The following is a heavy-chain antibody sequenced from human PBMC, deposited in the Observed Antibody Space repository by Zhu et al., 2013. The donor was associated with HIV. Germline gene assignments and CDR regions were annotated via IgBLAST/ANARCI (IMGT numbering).Heavy chain of an antibody. CDR1: GGTFSSYA. CDR3: ASVNVLRFLVVVIILYYYYYGMDV. CDR2: IIPIFGTA. V-gene: IGHV1-69*01. D-gene: IGHD3-3*01. J-gene: IGHJ6*02. Sequence: QVQLVQSGAEVKKPGSSVKVSCKASGGTFSSYAISWVRQAPGQGLEWMGGIIPIFGTANYAQKFQGRVTITADESTSTAYMELSSLRSEDTAVYYCASVNVLRFLVVVIILYYYYYGMDVWGPRDHGHRLL.